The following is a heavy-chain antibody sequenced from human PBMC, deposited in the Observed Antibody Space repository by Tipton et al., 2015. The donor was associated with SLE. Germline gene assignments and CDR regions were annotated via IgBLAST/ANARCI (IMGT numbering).Heavy chain of an antibody. CDR2: IYYSGST. J-gene: IGHJ4*02. V-gene: IGHV4-61*05. CDR1: GGSISSSSYY. CDR3: ARMYSSSAPFDY. D-gene: IGHD6-6*01. Sequence: LRLSCTVSGGSISSSSYYWGWIRQPPGKGLEWIGYIYYSGSTNYNPSLKSRVTISVDTSKNQFSLKLSSVTAADTAVYYCARMYSSSAPFDYWGQGTLVTVSS.